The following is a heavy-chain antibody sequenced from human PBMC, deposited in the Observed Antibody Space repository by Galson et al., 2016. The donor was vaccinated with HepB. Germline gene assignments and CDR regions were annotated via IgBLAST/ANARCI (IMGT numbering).Heavy chain of an antibody. J-gene: IGHJ4*02. Sequence: SLRLSCAASGFMFSDNGMAWVRQAPGKGLEWVSSISSKGGNTHYADSVMGRFTISRDNARDTLYLQRNSRRAEDTARYYCAKQLCNGDSWGQGALVTVSS. CDR3: AKQLCNGDS. CDR2: ISSKGGNT. CDR1: GFMFSDNG. V-gene: IGHV3-23*01. D-gene: IGHD3-10*02.